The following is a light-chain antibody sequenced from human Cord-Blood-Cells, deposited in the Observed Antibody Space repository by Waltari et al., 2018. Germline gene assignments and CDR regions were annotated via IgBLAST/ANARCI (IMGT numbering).Light chain of an antibody. J-gene: IGKJ1*01. CDR1: QSVLYSSNNKNY. V-gene: IGKV4-1*01. Sequence: DVGMTQSPDSLAVSLCERATINCTSSQSVLYSSNNKNYLAWYQQKPGQPPKLLIYWASTRESGVPDRFSGSGSGTDFTLTISSLQAEDVAVYYCQQYYSTWTFGQGTKVEIK. CDR3: QQYYSTWT. CDR2: WAS.